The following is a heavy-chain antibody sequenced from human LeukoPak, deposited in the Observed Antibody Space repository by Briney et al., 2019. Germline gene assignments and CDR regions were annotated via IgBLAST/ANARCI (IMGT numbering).Heavy chain of an antibody. CDR2: IWYDGSNK. CDR3: AKVFEGREPTYYSIAARPGHPNY. D-gene: IGHD6-6*01. V-gene: IGHV3-33*06. J-gene: IGHJ4*02. CDR1: GFTFSSYG. Sequence: QSGGSLRLSCAASGFTFSSYGMHWVRQAPGKGLEWVAVIWYDGSNKYYADSVKGRFTISRDNSKNTLYLQMNSLRAEDTAVYYCAKVFEGREPTYYSIAARPGHPNYWGQGTLVTVSS.